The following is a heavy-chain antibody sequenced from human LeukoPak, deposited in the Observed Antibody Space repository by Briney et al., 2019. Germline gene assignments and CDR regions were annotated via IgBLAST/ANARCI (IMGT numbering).Heavy chain of an antibody. D-gene: IGHD3-10*01. V-gene: IGHV4-39*07. J-gene: IGHJ6*02. CDR3: AREAITMVRGVISYGMDV. Sequence: PSETLSLTCTVSGGSISSSSYYWGWIRQPPGKGLEWIGSIYYSGSTYYNPSLKSRVTISVDTSKNQFSLKLSSVTAADTAVYYCAREAITMVRGVISYGMDVWGQGTTVTVSS. CDR2: IYYSGST. CDR1: GGSISSSSYY.